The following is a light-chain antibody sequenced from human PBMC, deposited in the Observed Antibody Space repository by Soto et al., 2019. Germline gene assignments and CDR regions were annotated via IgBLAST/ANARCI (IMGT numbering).Light chain of an antibody. CDR2: EVS. V-gene: IGLV2-23*02. CDR3: CSYAGSPRV. Sequence: QSALTQPASVSGSPGQSITISCTGTSSDVGSYNLVSWYQQHPGKAPKRMIYEVSKRPSGVSNRFSGSKSGNTASLTISGLQAEDEADYYCCSYAGSPRVFGGGTKLTVL. CDR1: SSDVGSYNL. J-gene: IGLJ2*01.